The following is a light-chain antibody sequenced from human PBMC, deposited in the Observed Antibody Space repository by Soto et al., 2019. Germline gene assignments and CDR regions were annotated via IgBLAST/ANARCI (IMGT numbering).Light chain of an antibody. Sequence: EIVLTQSPGTLSLSPGERATLSCRASQSVSTSYLAWYQQKPGQAPRLLIYGASSRATGIPDRFSGSGSGTDFTLTINRLEPVDFAVYYCQQYGISSCTFGQGT. J-gene: IGKJ1*01. CDR2: GAS. CDR3: QQYGISSCT. CDR1: QSVSTSY. V-gene: IGKV3-20*01.